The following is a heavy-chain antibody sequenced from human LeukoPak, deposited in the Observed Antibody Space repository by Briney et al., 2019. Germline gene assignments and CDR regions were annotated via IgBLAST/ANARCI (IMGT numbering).Heavy chain of an antibody. CDR3: ARDEAAEDY. CDR2: MNPSSGNT. J-gene: IGHJ4*02. V-gene: IGHV1-8*01. D-gene: IGHD6-13*01. Sequence: ASVKVSCKASGYTFTSYDINWVRQATGQGLEWMGWMNPSSGNTGYAQKFQGRVTMTTDTSTSTAYMELRSLRSDDTAVYYCARDEAAEDYWGQGTLVTVSS. CDR1: GYTFTSYD.